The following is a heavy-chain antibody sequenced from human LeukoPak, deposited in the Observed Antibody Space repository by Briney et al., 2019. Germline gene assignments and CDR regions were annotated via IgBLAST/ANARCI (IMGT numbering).Heavy chain of an antibody. V-gene: IGHV4-59*01. J-gene: IGHJ4*02. CDR1: GDSINKNY. D-gene: IGHD3-16*01. CDR3: ARDMGDGPDY. Sequence: PSETLSLTCTVSGDSINKNYWSWIRQSPGKGLEWIGYIYYSGSTNYNPSLKSRVTISVDTSKNQFSLKLSSMTAADAAVYYCARDMGDGPDYWGQGTLVTVSS. CDR2: IYYSGST.